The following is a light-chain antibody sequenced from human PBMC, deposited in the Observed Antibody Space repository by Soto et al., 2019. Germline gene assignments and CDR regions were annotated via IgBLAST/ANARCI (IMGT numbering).Light chain of an antibody. CDR2: DAS. J-gene: IGKJ4*01. Sequence: EIVMTQSPGTLSLSPGERGTLSCRASHSVANNYLAWYQQKPGQAPRLLIYDASYRATGIPARFSGSGSGTDFTLTISSLEPEDFAVYYCQQRSNWPQFTFGGGTKVDIK. CDR3: QQRSNWPQFT. V-gene: IGKV3-11*01. CDR1: HSVANNY.